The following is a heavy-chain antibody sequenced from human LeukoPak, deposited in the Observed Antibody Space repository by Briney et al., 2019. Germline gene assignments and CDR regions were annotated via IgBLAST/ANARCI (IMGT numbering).Heavy chain of an antibody. V-gene: IGHV4-34*01. Sequence: PTETLSLTCAVYGGSFSGYYWSWIRQPPGKGLEWIGEINHSGSTNYNPSLKSRVTISVDTSKNQFSLKLSSVTAADTAVYYCARRRPYGKRPFGYWGQGTLVTVSS. CDR1: GGSFSGYY. CDR2: INHSGST. CDR3: ARRRPYGKRPFGY. D-gene: IGHD3-10*01. J-gene: IGHJ4*02.